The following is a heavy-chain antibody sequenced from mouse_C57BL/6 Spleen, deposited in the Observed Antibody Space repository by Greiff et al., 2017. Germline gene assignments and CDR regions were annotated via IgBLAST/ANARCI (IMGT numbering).Heavy chain of an antibody. CDR1: GYTFTDYY. Sequence: VQLQQSGPELVKPGASVKISCKASGYTFTDYYMNWVKQSHGKSLEWIGDINPNNGGTSYNQKFKGKATLTVDKSSSTAYMELRSLTSEDSAVYYCARRGLCPFDYWGQGTTLTVSS. J-gene: IGHJ2*01. CDR3: ARRGLCPFDY. CDR2: INPNNGGT. V-gene: IGHV1-26*01. D-gene: IGHD3-3*01.